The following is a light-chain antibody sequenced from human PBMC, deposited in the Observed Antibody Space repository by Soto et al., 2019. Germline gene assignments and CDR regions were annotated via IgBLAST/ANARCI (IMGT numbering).Light chain of an antibody. V-gene: IGLV1-44*01. CDR1: YSNIGSNF. Sequence: QSVLTQPPSASATPGQTVTISCSGRYSNIGSNFVSWYQRLPGTAPKLPIYSINQRPSGVPDRFSGSKSGTSASLTISGLQSEDEADYFCSSWDDSLDGPVFSGGTKVTVL. CDR2: SIN. CDR3: SSWDDSLDGPV. J-gene: IGLJ3*02.